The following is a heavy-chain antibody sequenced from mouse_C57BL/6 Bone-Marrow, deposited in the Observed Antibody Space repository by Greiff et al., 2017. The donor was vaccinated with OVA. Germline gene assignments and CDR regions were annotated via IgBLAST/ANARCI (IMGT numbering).Heavy chain of an antibody. V-gene: IGHV1-56*01. D-gene: IGHD1-1*01. CDR3: AISDYGSSYGLDY. CDR2: IFPGSGST. Sequence: VQLVESGPELVRPGASVKISGLGSGDNCPHTVMQWVRQRPGQGLEWIGAIFPGSGSTYYNAKFQGKATLTVDTSSSTAYMQLSSLTSEDSAIYVCAISDYGSSYGLDYWGQGTLVTVSA. J-gene: IGHJ3*01. CDR1: GDNCPHTV.